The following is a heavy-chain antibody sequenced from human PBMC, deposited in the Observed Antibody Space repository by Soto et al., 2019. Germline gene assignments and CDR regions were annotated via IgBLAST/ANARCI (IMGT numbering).Heavy chain of an antibody. D-gene: IGHD3-22*01. J-gene: IGHJ2*01. CDR3: ARANSRVWYFDL. CDR2: IYYSGTT. V-gene: IGHV4-59*08. Sequence: QVQLQESGPGLVKPSETLSLICTVSGGSISSYYWSWIRQPPGKGPEWIGHIYYSGTTYYDPPLKSRVTISVDPSKNQFPLKRSSVTAADTAVYYCARANSRVWYFDLWGRGTLVTVSS. CDR1: GGSISSYY.